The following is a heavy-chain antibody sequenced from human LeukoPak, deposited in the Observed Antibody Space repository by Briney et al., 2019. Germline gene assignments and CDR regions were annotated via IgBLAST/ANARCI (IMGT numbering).Heavy chain of an antibody. CDR1: GFSLSTSGVG. CDR2: IYWNDDK. J-gene: IGHJ4*02. V-gene: IGHV2-5*01. D-gene: IGHD3-10*01. CDR3: AHTRSYYASGTYSD. Sequence: ESGPTLVNPTQTLTLTCTFSGFSLSTSGVGMGWIRQPPGRALEWVAVIYWNDDKRYSPSLKSRVTITKDTSKNQVVLTVTNMDPVDTATYFCAHTRSYYASGTYSDWGQGALVTVSS.